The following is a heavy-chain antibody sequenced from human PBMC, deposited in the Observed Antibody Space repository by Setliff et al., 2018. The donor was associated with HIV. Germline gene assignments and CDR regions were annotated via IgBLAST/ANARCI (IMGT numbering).Heavy chain of an antibody. V-gene: IGHV5-51*01. D-gene: IGHD1-20*01. CDR3: ASSITVAGGRSFYYYAMDV. Sequence: GESLKISCKGSGYSFTSYWIGWVRQMPGKGLEWMGIIYPGDSDTRYSPSFQGQVTISADKSIGTAYLQWSSLKASDTAMYYCASSITVAGGRSFYYYAMDVWGQGTTVTVSS. CDR2: IYPGDSDT. CDR1: GYSFTSYW. J-gene: IGHJ6*02.